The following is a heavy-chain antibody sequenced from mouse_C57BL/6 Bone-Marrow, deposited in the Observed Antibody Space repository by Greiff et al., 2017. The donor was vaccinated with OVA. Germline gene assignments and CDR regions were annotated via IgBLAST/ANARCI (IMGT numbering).Heavy chain of an antibody. Sequence: EVKLMESGGGLVQPGGSLKLSCAASGFTFSDYNMYWVRQTPEKRLEWVAYISNGGGSTYYPDTVKGRFTISRDNAKNTLYLQMSRLKSEDTAMYYCASPYDGYYGAMDYWGQGTSVTVSS. CDR3: ASPYDGYYGAMDY. D-gene: IGHD2-3*01. CDR2: ISNGGGST. CDR1: GFTFSDYN. J-gene: IGHJ4*01. V-gene: IGHV5-12*01.